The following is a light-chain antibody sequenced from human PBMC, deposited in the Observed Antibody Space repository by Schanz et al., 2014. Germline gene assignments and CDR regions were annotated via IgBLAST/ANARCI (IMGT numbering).Light chain of an antibody. CDR1: SSDVGGYDY. CDR3: SSYTDSSPVV. V-gene: IGLV2-14*03. CDR2: DVT. Sequence: QSALTQPASVSGSPGQSITISCTGTSSDVGGYDYVSWYQQHPGKAPKLMIYDVTNRPSGVSNRFSGSKSGNTASLTISGLQAEDEAGYYCSSYTDSSPVVFGGGTKLTVL. J-gene: IGLJ2*01.